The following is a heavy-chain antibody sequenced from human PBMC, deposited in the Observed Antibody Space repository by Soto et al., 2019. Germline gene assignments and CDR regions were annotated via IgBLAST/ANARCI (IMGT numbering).Heavy chain of an antibody. CDR2: MSGSSSTT. D-gene: IGHD1-7*01. CDR1: GFTFISYA. CDR3: AKNQERELPRVIDF. V-gene: IGHV3-23*01. J-gene: IGHJ4*02. Sequence: PGGSLILSCAASGFTFISYAMSWVRQAPGKGLEWVSSMSGSSSTTYYADSVRGRFTISRDRSKNTLYLQMSSLRAEDTALYYCAKNQERELPRVIDFWGQGTLVTVSS.